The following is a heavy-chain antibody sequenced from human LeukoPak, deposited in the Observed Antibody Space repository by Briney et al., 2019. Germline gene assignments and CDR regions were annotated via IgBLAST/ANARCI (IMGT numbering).Heavy chain of an antibody. D-gene: IGHD3-22*01. V-gene: IGHV4-34*12. Sequence: SETLSLTCAIYGYSLTNHYWIWIRQPPGKGLEWIGEIMHTGSTNYNPSLKSRVTISVDTSKNQFSLKLSSVTAADTAVYYCASSGDSSGYRLRYFDYWGQGTLVTVSS. CDR1: GYSLTNHY. CDR3: ASSGDSSGYRLRYFDY. CDR2: IMHTGST. J-gene: IGHJ4*02.